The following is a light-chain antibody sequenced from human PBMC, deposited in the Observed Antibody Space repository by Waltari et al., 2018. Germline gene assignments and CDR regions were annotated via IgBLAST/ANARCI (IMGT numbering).Light chain of an antibody. V-gene: IGKV1-12*01. CDR2: AAS. CDR3: QQAYSFPLT. CDR1: QGIRSC. J-gene: IGKJ4*01. Sequence: DIQMTQSPSSLSASVGDRVTITCRASQGIRSCLAWYQQKPGKAPELLIYAASSFQRGVPSRFSGSGSGTDFTLTISSLQPEDFATYYCQQAYSFPLTFGGGTEVAIK.